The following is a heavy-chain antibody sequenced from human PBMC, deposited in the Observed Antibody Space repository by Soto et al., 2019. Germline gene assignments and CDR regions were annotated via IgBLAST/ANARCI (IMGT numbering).Heavy chain of an antibody. J-gene: IGHJ4*02. V-gene: IGHV6-1*01. Sequence: PSQTLSLTCVISGDSVSSNSAAWNWIRQSPSRGLEWLGRTYYRSKWYNDYAVSVKSRITINPDTSKNQFSLQLNSVTPEDTAVYYCARGLEDYIPEPPPSYFDYWGQGTLVTVSS. CDR1: GDSVSSNSAA. CDR2: TYYRSKWYN. D-gene: IGHD3-16*01. CDR3: ARGLEDYIPEPPPSYFDY.